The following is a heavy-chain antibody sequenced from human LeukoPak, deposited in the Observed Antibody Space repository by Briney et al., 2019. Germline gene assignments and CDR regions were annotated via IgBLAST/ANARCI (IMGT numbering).Heavy chain of an antibody. D-gene: IGHD4-23*01. J-gene: IGHJ4*02. CDR3: AGDGPILEGEDGGNYFDY. Sequence: GRSLRLSCAASGFTFSSYAMLWVRQAPGKGLEWVAVISYDGSNRYYADSVKGRFTISRDNTKNTLYLQMNSLRAEDTAVYYCAGDGPILEGEDGGNYFDYWGQGTLVTVSS. CDR1: GFTFSSYA. CDR2: ISYDGSNR. V-gene: IGHV3-30*01.